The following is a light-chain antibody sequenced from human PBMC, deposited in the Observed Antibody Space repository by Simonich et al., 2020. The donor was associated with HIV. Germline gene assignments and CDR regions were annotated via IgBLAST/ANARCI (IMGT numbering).Light chain of an antibody. J-gene: IGKJ2*01. CDR2: YAS. Sequence: DIQMTQSPSSLSASVGDRVTNTCQASQDIANYLNWYQQKPGKAPKLLIFYASNLETGVPSRFSGNASGTDFTFTITSLRPEDIATYYCQQYDNLPYTFGQGTKLEIK. CDR1: QDIANY. V-gene: IGKV1-33*01. CDR3: QQYDNLPYT.